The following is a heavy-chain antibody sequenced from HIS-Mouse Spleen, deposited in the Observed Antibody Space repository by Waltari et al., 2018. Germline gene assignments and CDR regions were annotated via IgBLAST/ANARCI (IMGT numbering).Heavy chain of an antibody. V-gene: IGHV3-30*04. CDR3: ARGYPYGRDAFDI. CDR1: GFTFSSYA. CDR2: ISYDGRNK. J-gene: IGHJ3*02. D-gene: IGHD4-17*01. Sequence: QVQLVESGGGVVQPGRSLRLSCAASGFTFSSYAMHWVRQAPGKGLEWVAVISYDGRNKYYADSVKGRFTISRDNSKTTLYLQMNSLRAEDTAVYYCARGYPYGRDAFDIWGQGTMVTVSS.